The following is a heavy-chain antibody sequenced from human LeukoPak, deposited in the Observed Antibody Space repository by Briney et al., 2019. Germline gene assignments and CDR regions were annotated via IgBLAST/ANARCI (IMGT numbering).Heavy chain of an antibody. J-gene: IGHJ6*03. D-gene: IGHD5-18*01. V-gene: IGHV1-46*01. Sequence: ASVKVSCKASGCTFTSYYMHWVRQAPGQGLEWMGIINPSGGSTSYAQKFQGRVTMTRDTSTSTVYMELSSLRSEDTAVYYCARVAGGRIQFSSHYFYMDVWGKG. CDR1: GCTFTSYY. CDR2: INPSGGST. CDR3: ARVAGGRIQFSSHYFYMDV.